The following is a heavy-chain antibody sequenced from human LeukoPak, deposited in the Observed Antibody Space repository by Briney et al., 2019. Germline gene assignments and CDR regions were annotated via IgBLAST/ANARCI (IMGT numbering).Heavy chain of an antibody. CDR3: ARHFGGTFDY. J-gene: IGHJ4*02. V-gene: IGHV4-39*01. Sequence: KASETLSLTCTVSGGSISSSSYYWGWIRQPPGKGLEWIASIYYSGNTYYNTSLKSRVTISGDASKNQFSLKLSSVTAADTAAYYCARHFGGTFDYWGQGSLVTVSS. D-gene: IGHD1-1*01. CDR1: GGSISSSSYY. CDR2: IYYSGNT.